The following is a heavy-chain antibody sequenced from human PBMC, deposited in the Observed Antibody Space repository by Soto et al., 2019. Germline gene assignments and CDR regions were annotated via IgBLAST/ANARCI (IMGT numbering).Heavy chain of an antibody. CDR2: IKQDGSEK. CDR3: ARIEFDWFRYYFDY. D-gene: IGHD3-9*01. V-gene: IGHV3-7*01. Sequence: GGSLRLSCAASGFTFSSYWMSWVRQAPGKGLEWVANIKQDGSEKYYVDSVKGRFTISRDNAKNSLYLQMNSLRAEDTAVYYCARIEFDWFRYYFDYWGQGTLVTVSS. J-gene: IGHJ4*02. CDR1: GFTFSSYW.